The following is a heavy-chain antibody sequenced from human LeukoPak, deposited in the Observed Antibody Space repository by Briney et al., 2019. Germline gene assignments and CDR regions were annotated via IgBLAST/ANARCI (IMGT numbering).Heavy chain of an antibody. CDR1: GGSISSSSYY. CDR2: IYYSGST. CDR3: AEVAATLAFDY. Sequence: SKTLSLTCTVSGGSISSSSYYWGWIRQPPGKGLEWIGSIYYSGSTYYNPSLKSRVTISVDTSKNQFSLKLSSVTAADTAVYYCAEVAATLAFDYWGQGTLVTVSS. D-gene: IGHD2-15*01. J-gene: IGHJ4*02. V-gene: IGHV4-39*01.